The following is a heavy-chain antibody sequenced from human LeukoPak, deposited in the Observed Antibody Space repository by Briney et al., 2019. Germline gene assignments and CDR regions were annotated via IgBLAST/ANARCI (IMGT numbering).Heavy chain of an antibody. D-gene: IGHD3-22*01. V-gene: IGHV3-7*01. CDR1: GFTFSSYW. J-gene: IGHJ4*02. CDR3: AREGYYYDSSGYYYFGY. CDR2: IKQDGSEK. Sequence: GGSLRLSCAASGFTFSSYWMSWVRQAPGKGLEWVANIKQDGSEKYYVDSVKGRFTISRDNAKNSLYLQMNSLRAEDMAVYYCAREGYYYDSSGYYYFGYWGQGTLVTVSS.